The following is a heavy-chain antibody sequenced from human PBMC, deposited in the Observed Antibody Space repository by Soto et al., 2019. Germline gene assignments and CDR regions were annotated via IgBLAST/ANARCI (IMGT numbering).Heavy chain of an antibody. J-gene: IGHJ4*02. CDR1: GGSISSYY. CDR2: IYYSGST. Sequence: SETLSLTCTVSGGSISSYYWSWIRQPPGKGLEWIGYIYYSGSTNYNPSLKSRVTISVETSKNQFSLKLSSVTAADTAVYYCARRTSSSWSYYFDYWGQGTLVTVSS. CDR3: ARRTSSSWSYYFDY. D-gene: IGHD6-13*01. V-gene: IGHV4-59*08.